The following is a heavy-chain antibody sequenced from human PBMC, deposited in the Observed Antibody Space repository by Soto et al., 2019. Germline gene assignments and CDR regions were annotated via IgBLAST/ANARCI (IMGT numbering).Heavy chain of an antibody. CDR3: ASSRTEYSSSLFDY. Sequence: QLQLQESGPGLVKPSETLSLTCTVSGGSISSSSYYWGWIRQPPGKGLEWIGSIYYSGSTYYNPSLKSRVTISVDTSKNQFSLKLSSVTAADTAVYYCASSRTEYSSSLFDYWGQGTLVTVSS. D-gene: IGHD6-6*01. V-gene: IGHV4-39*01. CDR2: IYYSGST. J-gene: IGHJ4*02. CDR1: GGSISSSSYY.